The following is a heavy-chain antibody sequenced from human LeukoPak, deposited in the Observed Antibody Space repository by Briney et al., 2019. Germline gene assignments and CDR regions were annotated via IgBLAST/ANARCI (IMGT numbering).Heavy chain of an antibody. CDR3: AREKGIL. V-gene: IGHV3-53*01. Sequence: PGGSLRLSCAASGFIVSTNHMNWVRQAPGKGLEWVSVIYSGGSTDYADSVKGRFTISRDNSKNTLYLQMNSLRAEDTAMYYCAREKGILWGQGTLVTVSS. J-gene: IGHJ4*02. CDR1: GFIVSTNH. CDR2: IYSGGST.